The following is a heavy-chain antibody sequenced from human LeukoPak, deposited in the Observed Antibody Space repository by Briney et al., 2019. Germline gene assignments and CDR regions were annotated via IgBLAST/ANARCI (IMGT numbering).Heavy chain of an antibody. J-gene: IGHJ5*02. V-gene: IGHV1-8*01. CDR3: AREDADYSGSCFHLFGP. CDR2: MHPDTGLT. Sequence: ASVKASYSAFGYTFTPSDIHSVRQSAGHGLEWMGSMHPDTGLTGYAQKFQDRVTLTRDTTIATAYLELSSLKAEDRAVYFGAREDADYSGSCFHLFGPWGQGTLVTVSS. CDR1: GYTFTPSD. D-gene: IGHD1-26*01.